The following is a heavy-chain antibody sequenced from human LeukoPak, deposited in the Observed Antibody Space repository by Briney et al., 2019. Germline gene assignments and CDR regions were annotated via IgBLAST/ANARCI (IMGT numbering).Heavy chain of an antibody. D-gene: IGHD6-19*01. CDR1: GFTFNNYA. CDR3: AKEFTGGWPFDF. J-gene: IGHJ4*02. Sequence: GRSLRLSCVASGFTFNNYAMSWVRQAPGKGLEWVSGIGSDARTSYADSVKGRFTISRDNSKNTLYLQMNSLRVEDTAVYYCAKEFTGGWPFDFWGQGTLVTVSS. CDR2: IGSDART. V-gene: IGHV3-23*01.